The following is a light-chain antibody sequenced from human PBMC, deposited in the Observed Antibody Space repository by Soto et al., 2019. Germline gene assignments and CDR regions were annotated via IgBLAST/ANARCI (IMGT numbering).Light chain of an antibody. V-gene: IGKV3-20*01. J-gene: IGKJ4*01. Sequence: EIVLTQSPGTLSLSPGERATVPCRASQTVSSSYLAWYQQKPGQAPRLLIYGASNRATGIPDRFSGSGSGTDFTLTISRLEPEDFAVYYCQQYGSSLLTFGGGTKVDI. CDR2: GAS. CDR3: QQYGSSLLT. CDR1: QTVSSSY.